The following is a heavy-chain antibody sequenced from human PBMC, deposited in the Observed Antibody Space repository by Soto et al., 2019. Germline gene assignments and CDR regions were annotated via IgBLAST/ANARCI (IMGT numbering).Heavy chain of an antibody. J-gene: IGHJ4*02. CDR3: ARQSRILTGYYGQFDY. CDR1: GGSISSYY. D-gene: IGHD3-9*01. Sequence: SQTLSLTCTVSGGSISSYYWIWIRQPPGKGLEWIGYIYYSGSTNYNPSLKSRVTISVDTSKNQFSLKLSSVTAADTAVYYCARQSRILTGYYGQFDYWGQGTLVTVSS. V-gene: IGHV4-59*08. CDR2: IYYSGST.